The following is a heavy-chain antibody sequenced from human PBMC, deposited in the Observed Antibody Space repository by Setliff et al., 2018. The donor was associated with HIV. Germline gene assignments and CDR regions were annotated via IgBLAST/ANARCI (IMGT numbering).Heavy chain of an antibody. Sequence: PSETLSLTCALYGGSFSDYYWSWIRQPPGMGLEWIGEVNRGRRTNYNSSLKSRVTISIDTARNQFSLTVSSVTAAYTAVYYCAREIPYSYGGRGHPLWGHGTLVTVSS. V-gene: IGHV4-34*01. D-gene: IGHD3-22*01. CDR1: GGSFSDYY. CDR2: VNRGRRT. CDR3: AREIPYSYGGRGHPL. J-gene: IGHJ4*01.